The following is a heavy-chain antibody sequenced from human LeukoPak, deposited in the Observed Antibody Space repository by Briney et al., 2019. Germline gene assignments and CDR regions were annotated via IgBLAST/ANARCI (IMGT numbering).Heavy chain of an antibody. J-gene: IGHJ3*02. D-gene: IGHD1-1*01. Sequence: GGSLRLSCEASGFSFSNYWMGWVRQAPGKGLEWVANIKPDGSEKYYLDSVKARFTISRDNVKNSLNLQMGSLRAEDTAVYYCARDPTTSQGSDAYDIWGQGTRVIVSS. V-gene: IGHV3-7*01. CDR3: ARDPTTSQGSDAYDI. CDR1: GFSFSNYW. CDR2: IKPDGSEK.